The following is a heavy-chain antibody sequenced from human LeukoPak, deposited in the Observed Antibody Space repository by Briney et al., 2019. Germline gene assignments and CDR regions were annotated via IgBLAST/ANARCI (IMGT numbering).Heavy chain of an antibody. CDR1: GYTFTGYY. V-gene: IGHV1-2*02. J-gene: IGHJ4*02. D-gene: IGHD3-22*01. Sequence: ASVKVSCKASGYTFTGYYMHWVRQAPGQGLEWMGWIDPNSGGTNYAQKFQGRVTMTRDTSISTAYMELSRLRADDAAVYYCASCYDDSSAYSFDYWGQGTLVTVSP. CDR2: IDPNSGGT. CDR3: ASCYDDSSAYSFDY.